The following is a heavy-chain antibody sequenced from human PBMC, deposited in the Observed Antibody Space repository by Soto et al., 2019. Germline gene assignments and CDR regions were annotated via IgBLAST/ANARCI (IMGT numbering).Heavy chain of an antibody. Sequence: QVQLVESGGGVVQPGRSLRLSCAAAGFTFSSYAMHWVRQAPGKGLEWVAVISYAGSNKYYADSVKGRFTISRDNSKNTLYLQMNSLRAEDTAVYYCARDRRLNWNYSWGPGTLVTVSS. CDR3: ARDRRLNWNYS. V-gene: IGHV3-30-3*01. CDR2: ISYAGSNK. J-gene: IGHJ5*01. CDR1: GFTFSSYA.